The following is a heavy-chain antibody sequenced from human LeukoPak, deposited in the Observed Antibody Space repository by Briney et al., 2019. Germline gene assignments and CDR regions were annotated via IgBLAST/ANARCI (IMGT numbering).Heavy chain of an antibody. D-gene: IGHD2-2*01. CDR1: GGSISSHY. V-gene: IGHV4-59*11. Sequence: SETLSLTCTVSGGSISSHYWSWIRQPPGKGLEWIGYIYYSGSSNYNPSLKSRVTISVDTSKNQFSLKLSSVTAADTAVYYCARGVVPAARYYYYMDVWAKGPRSPSP. J-gene: IGHJ6*03. CDR3: ARGVVPAARYYYYMDV. CDR2: IYYSGSS.